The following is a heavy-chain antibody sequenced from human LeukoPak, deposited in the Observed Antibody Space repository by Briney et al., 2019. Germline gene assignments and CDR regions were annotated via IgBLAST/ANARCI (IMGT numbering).Heavy chain of an antibody. V-gene: IGHV4-61*02. CDR2: IYTSGST. J-gene: IGHJ5*02. CDR3: AREALVVVPAATYNWFDP. CDR1: GGSISSGSYY. D-gene: IGHD2-2*01. Sequence: SETLSLTCTVSGGSISSGSYYWSWIRQPAGKGLEWIGRIYTSGSTNYNPSLKSRVTISVDTSKNQFYLKLSSVTAADTAVYYCAREALVVVPAATYNWFDPWGQGTLVTVSS.